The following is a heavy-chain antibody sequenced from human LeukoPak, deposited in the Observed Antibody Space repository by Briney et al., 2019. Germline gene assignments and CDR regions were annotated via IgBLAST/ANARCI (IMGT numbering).Heavy chain of an antibody. CDR2: IYYSGST. J-gene: IGHJ3*02. CDR3: ARFMGPRDSSGYYYDAFDI. CDR1: GGSTSSYY. V-gene: IGHV4-59*01. Sequence: SETLSLTCTVSGGSTSSYYWSWIRQPPGKGLEWIGYIYYSGSTNYNPSLKSRVTISVDTSKNQFSLKLSSVTAADTAVYYCARFMGPRDSSGYYYDAFDIWGQGTMVTVSS. D-gene: IGHD3-22*01.